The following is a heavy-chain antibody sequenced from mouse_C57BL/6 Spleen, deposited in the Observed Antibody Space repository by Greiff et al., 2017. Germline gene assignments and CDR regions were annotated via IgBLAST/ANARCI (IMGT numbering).Heavy chain of an antibody. CDR1: GYAFSSSW. CDR2: IYPGDGDT. CDR3: ARGGGYYGGSGNYYAMDY. Sequence: VKLVESGPELVKPGASVKISCKASGYAFSSSWMNWVKQRPGKGLEWIGRIYPGDGDTNYNGKFKGKATLTADKSSSTAYMQLSSLTSEDSAVYFCARGGGYYGGSGNYYAMDYWGQGTSGTVSS. D-gene: IGHD1-1*01. V-gene: IGHV1-82*01. J-gene: IGHJ4*01.